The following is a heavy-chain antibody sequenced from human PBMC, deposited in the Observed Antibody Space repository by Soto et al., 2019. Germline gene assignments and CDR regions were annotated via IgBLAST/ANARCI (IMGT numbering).Heavy chain of an antibody. J-gene: IGHJ3*02. CDR3: ARDSLITIFGVVGSDAFDI. D-gene: IGHD3-3*01. CDR1: GGSISSGGYY. V-gene: IGHV4-31*03. CDR2: IYYSGST. Sequence: QVQLQESGPGLVKPSQTLSLTCTVSGGSISSGGYYWSWIRQHPGKGLEWIGYIYYSGSTYYNPSLKSRVTISVDTSKNQFSLKLSSVTAADTAVYYCARDSLITIFGVVGSDAFDIWGQGTMVTVSS.